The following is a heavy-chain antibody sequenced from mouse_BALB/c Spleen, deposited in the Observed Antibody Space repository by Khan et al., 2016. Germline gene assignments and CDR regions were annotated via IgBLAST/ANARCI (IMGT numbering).Heavy chain of an antibody. CDR2: ISSGGSYT. Sequence: EVELVESGGGLVKPGGSLKLSCAASGFTFSSYAMSWVRQSPEKRLEWVAEISSGGSYTYYPDTVTGRFTISRDNAKNTLYLEMSRLRSEDTAMYYCARDYGNYYYAMDYWGQGTSVTVSS. CDR1: GFTFSSYA. V-gene: IGHV5-9-4*01. CDR3: ARDYGNYYYAMDY. J-gene: IGHJ4*01. D-gene: IGHD2-1*01.